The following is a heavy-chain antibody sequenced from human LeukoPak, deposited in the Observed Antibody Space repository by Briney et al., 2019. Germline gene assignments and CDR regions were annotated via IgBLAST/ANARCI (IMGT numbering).Heavy chain of an antibody. D-gene: IGHD3-22*01. V-gene: IGHV4-4*07. CDR1: SGSISSYY. J-gene: IGHJ4*02. Sequence: NTSETLSLTCSVSSGSISSYYWSWIRRPAGKGLEWIGHIDMSWSTNYNPSLKSRVTISVDTSKNQFSLKLSSVTAADTAVYYCARSYYDSSGYYLVDYWGQGTLVTVSS. CDR2: IDMSWST. CDR3: ARSYYDSSGYYLVDY.